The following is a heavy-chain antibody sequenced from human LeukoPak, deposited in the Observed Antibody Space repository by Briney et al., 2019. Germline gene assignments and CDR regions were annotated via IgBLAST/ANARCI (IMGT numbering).Heavy chain of an antibody. CDR3: ARGGFLDPFDP. Sequence: TSETLSLTCTVSGGSISSFYWSWIRQPPGKGLEWIGYIYYSGSTNYNPSLKSRVTISVDTSKNQFSLKLTSVTAADTAVYYCARGGFLDPFDPWGQGTLVTVSS. D-gene: IGHD1-1*01. V-gene: IGHV4-59*01. CDR1: GGSISSFY. CDR2: IYYSGST. J-gene: IGHJ5*02.